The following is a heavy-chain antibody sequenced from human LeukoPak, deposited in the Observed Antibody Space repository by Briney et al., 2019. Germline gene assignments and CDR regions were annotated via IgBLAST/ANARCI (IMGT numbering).Heavy chain of an antibody. CDR1: GYTFTGYD. CDR3: ARESGESAPDY. Sequence: GASVKVSCKSSGYTFTGYDMHWVRHAPGQGLEWVGGINANSVVTKYAQNFQGRVTRTRETSISTAYMELRRLRSGATAVYYCARESGESAPDYWGQGTLVTVSS. D-gene: IGHD4-17*01. V-gene: IGHV1-2*02. CDR2: INANSVVT. J-gene: IGHJ4*02.